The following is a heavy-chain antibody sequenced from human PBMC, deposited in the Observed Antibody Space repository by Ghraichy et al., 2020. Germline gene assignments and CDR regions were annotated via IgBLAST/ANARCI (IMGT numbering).Heavy chain of an antibody. V-gene: IGHV3-7*03. J-gene: IGHJ3*02. CDR1: RFTFSSYW. CDR2: IKQDGSEK. Sequence: GGSLRLFCAASRFTFSSYWMNWVRQAPGKGLEWVANIKQDGSEKYYVDSVKGRFTISRDNAKNSLYLQMNSLRAEDTAVYYCACAFDIWGQGTMVTISS. CDR3: ACAFDI.